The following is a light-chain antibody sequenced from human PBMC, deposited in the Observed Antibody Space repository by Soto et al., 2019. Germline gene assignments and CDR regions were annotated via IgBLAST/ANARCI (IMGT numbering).Light chain of an antibody. J-gene: IGLJ2*01. CDR2: DVS. CDR1: RSDVGGYNY. CDR3: SSYTTSSTL. V-gene: IGLV2-14*03. Sequence: QPASVSGSPGQSITISCTGTRSDVGGYNYVSWYQHHPGKAPKLMIYDVSNRPSGVSNRFSGSKSGNTASLTISGLQAEDEADYYCSSYTTSSTLFGGGTKLTVL.